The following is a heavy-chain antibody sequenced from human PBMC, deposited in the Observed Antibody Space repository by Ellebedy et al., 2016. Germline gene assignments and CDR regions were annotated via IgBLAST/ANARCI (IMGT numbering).Heavy chain of an antibody. Sequence: SETLSLTCTVSGGSISSYYWSWIRQPPGKGLEWIGYIYYSGSTNYNPSLKSRVTISVDTSKNQFSLKLSSVTAADTAVYYCARRSRTKYSYGTPWGQGTLVTVSS. CDR2: IYYSGST. CDR3: ARRSRTKYSYGTP. CDR1: GGSISSYY. D-gene: IGHD5-18*01. V-gene: IGHV4-59*12. J-gene: IGHJ5*02.